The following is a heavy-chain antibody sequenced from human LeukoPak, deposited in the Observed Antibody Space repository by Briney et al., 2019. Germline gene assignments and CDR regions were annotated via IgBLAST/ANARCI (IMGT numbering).Heavy chain of an antibody. J-gene: IGHJ5*02. CDR3: ASAPYCSSTSCYNRNNWFDP. V-gene: IGHV4-59*08. Sequence: SETLSLTCTVSGGSISSYYWSWIRQPPGKGLEWIGYIYYIGSTNYNPSLKSRVTISVDTSKNQFSLKLSSVTAADTAVYYCASAPYCSSTSCYNRNNWFDPWGQGTLVTVSS. CDR2: IYYIGST. CDR1: GGSISSYY. D-gene: IGHD2-2*02.